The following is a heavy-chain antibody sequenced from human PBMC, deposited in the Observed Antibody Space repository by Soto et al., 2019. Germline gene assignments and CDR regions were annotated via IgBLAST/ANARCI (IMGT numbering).Heavy chain of an antibody. CDR2: IKEDGDEK. CDR1: GFTFGTYW. Sequence: GGSLRLSCAASGFTFGTYWMSWVRQAPGGGLEWVANIKEDGDEKYYVDSVKGRFTISRDNAKNSLKLSSVTAADTAVYYCARSFGVAAAGPFDYWGQGTLVTVSS. V-gene: IGHV3-7*05. D-gene: IGHD6-13*01. J-gene: IGHJ4*02. CDR3: ARSFGVAAAGPFDY.